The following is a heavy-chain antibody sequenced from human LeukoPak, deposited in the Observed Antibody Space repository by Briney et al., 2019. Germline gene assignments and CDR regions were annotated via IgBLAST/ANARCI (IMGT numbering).Heavy chain of an antibody. J-gene: IGHJ4*02. V-gene: IGHV3-23*01. CDR3: AKAGIGGSSLYYFDY. CDR2: IGGSGGST. D-gene: IGHD3-16*01. Sequence: GGSLRLSCAASGFTFSSYAMYWVRQAPGKGLEWVSAIGGSGGSTYYADPVKGRFNISRDNSKNTLYLQMNSLRAEDTAVYYCAKAGIGGSSLYYFDYWGQGTLVTVSS. CDR1: GFTFSSYA.